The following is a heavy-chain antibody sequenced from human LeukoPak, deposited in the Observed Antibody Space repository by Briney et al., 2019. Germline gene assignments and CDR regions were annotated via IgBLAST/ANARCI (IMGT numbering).Heavy chain of an antibody. CDR3: ARAPAGYSSGGSCATFDY. V-gene: IGHV1-46*01. J-gene: IGHJ4*02. D-gene: IGHD2-15*01. CDR2: INPSGGST. CDR1: GYTFTSYY. Sequence: GASVKVSCKASGYTFTSYYMHWVRQAPGQGLEWMGIINPSGGSTSYAQKFQGRVTMTRDTSTSTVYMELSSLRSEDTAVYYCARAPAGYSSGGSCATFDYWGQGTLVTVSS.